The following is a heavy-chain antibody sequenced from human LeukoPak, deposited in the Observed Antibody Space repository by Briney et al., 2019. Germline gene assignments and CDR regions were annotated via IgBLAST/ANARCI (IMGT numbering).Heavy chain of an antibody. CDR2: INPNSGGT. CDR1: GYTFTGYY. D-gene: IGHD2-15*01. CDR3: ARTGYCSGGSCLNWFDP. V-gene: IGHV1-2*02. J-gene: IGHJ5*02. Sequence: ASVKISCKASGYTFTGYYMHSVRHAPGQGLEWMGWINPNSGGTNYAQKFQGRVTMTRDTSISTAYMELSRLRSDDTAVYYCARTGYCSGGSCLNWFDPWGQGTLVTVSS.